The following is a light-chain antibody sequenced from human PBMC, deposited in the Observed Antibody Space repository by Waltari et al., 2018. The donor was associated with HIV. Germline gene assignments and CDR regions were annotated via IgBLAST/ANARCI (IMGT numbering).Light chain of an antibody. J-gene: IGLJ1*01. Sequence: SYVLTQPPSVSVAPGQTARITCGGNNIGSKRVHWYQQKAGPAPVLVVYDGSDRPSGIPERFSGSKSGNTATLTISRVEAGDEADYYCHVWDRSSDHHVFGTGTKVTVL. CDR1: NIGSKR. CDR2: DGS. V-gene: IGLV3-21*02. CDR3: HVWDRSSDHHV.